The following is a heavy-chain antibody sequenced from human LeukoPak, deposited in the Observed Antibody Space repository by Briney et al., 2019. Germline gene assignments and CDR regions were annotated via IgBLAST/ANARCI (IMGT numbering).Heavy chain of an antibody. V-gene: IGHV3-7*01. CDR2: INHGGSEK. CDR1: GFSFSGYW. CDR3: VRTGAPGTVDY. Sequence: GGSLRLSCAASGFSFSGYWMSWARQAPGKGLEWVALINHGGSEKYYVDSVEGRFTISRDNAENSLDLQMNSLRAEDTAVYYCVRTGAPGTVDYWGQGTLVTVSS. J-gene: IGHJ4*02. D-gene: IGHD6-13*01.